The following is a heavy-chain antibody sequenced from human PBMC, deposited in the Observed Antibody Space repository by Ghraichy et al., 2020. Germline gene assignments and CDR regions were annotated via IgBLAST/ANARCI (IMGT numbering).Heavy chain of an antibody. Sequence: SVKVSCKASGGTFSSYAISWVRQAPGQGLEWMGGIIPIFGTANYAQKFQGRVTITADESTSTAYMELSSLRSEDTAVYYCASGGFREWLSTRNWFDPWGQGTLVTVSS. J-gene: IGHJ5*02. CDR3: ASGGFREWLSTRNWFDP. CDR1: GGTFSSYA. D-gene: IGHD3-3*01. V-gene: IGHV1-69*13. CDR2: IIPIFGTA.